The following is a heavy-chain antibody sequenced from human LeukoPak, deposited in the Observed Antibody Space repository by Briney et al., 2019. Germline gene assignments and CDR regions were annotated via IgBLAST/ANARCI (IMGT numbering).Heavy chain of an antibody. CDR1: GFTFTTYG. CDR3: AGQGRGYCSSTSCYSAFDI. CDR2: ISYDGSNK. Sequence: GGSLRLSCAASGFTFTTYGMHWVRQAPGKGLEWLAVISYDGSNKYYADSVKGRFTISRDNSKNTVYLQMNSLRAEDTALYYCAGQGRGYCSSTSCYSAFDIWGQGTMVTVSS. D-gene: IGHD2-2*02. J-gene: IGHJ3*02. V-gene: IGHV3-30*03.